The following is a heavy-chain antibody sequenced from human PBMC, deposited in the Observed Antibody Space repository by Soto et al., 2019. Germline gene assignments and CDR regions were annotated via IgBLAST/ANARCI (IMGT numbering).Heavy chain of an antibody. CDR2: SSGGGDTT. CDR1: GFTFNNYA. Sequence: EVQLLESGGGLVQPGWSLRLSCAASGFTFNNYAMTWVRQAPGTVLEWVSASSGGGDTTSYADSVKGRFTVSRDGSKKTLYLQLSSLRAEDTALYYCAKGRGGSGSLTPRVDFWGQGTLVTVSS. CDR3: AKGRGGSGSLTPRVDF. D-gene: IGHD3-10*01. J-gene: IGHJ4*02. V-gene: IGHV3-23*01.